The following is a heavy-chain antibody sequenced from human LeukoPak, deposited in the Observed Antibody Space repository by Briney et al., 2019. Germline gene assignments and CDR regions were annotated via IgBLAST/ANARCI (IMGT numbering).Heavy chain of an antibody. CDR2: MYYSGTT. J-gene: IGHJ4*02. V-gene: IGHV4-39*01. CDR1: GGSISSGSYY. CDR3: ARHPPRDGSAFDY. Sequence: SETQSLTCTVSGGSISSGSYYWGWIRQPPGKGLEWIASMYYSGTTFYSPSLKSRVTISVDTSKNQLSLKLGSVTAADTAVYYCARHPPRDGSAFDYWGQGTLVTVSS.